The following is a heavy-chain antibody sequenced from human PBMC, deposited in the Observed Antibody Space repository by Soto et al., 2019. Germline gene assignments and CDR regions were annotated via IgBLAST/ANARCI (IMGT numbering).Heavy chain of an antibody. CDR2: IIPILGIA. CDR3: ASTYWWQNPFPNYGMYV. V-gene: IGHV1-69*02. Sequence: QVQLVQSGAEVKKPGSSVKVSCKASGGTFSSYTISWVRQAPGQGLEWMGRIIPILGIANYAQKIQGRVTITAATSTSSPYMELSSLRSEATAVYYCASTYWWQNPFPNYGMYVWCQRTTVTVSS. D-gene: IGHD2-8*01. J-gene: IGHJ6*02. CDR1: GGTFSSYT.